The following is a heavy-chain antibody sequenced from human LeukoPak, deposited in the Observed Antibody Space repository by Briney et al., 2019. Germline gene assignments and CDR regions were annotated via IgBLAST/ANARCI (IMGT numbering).Heavy chain of an antibody. J-gene: IGHJ3*02. CDR3: ARDFSKSPVGPKHPTIYGDYFEVAAFDI. CDR1: GGTFSSYA. D-gene: IGHD4-17*01. V-gene: IGHV1-69*01. Sequence: ASVKVSCKASGGTFSSYAISWVRQAPGQGLEWMGGIIPIFGTANYAQKFQGRVTITADESTSTAYMELSSLRSEDTAVYYCARDFSKSPVGPKHPTIYGDYFEVAAFDIWGQGTMVTVSS. CDR2: IIPIFGTA.